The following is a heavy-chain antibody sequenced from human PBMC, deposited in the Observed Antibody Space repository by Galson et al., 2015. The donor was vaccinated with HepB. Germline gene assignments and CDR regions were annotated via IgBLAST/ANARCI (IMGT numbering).Heavy chain of an antibody. Sequence: SVKVSCKASGGIFNSFGISWVRQAPGQGLEWMGRIIPILGPTNYAQKVQDRVTITADESTSTAYMELSSLRSDDTAVYYCAKIYSGSLRKYYYGMDVWGQGTPVTVSS. D-gene: IGHD6-13*01. CDR1: GGIFNSFG. V-gene: IGHV1-69*11. J-gene: IGHJ6*02. CDR2: IIPILGPT. CDR3: AKIYSGSLRKYYYGMDV.